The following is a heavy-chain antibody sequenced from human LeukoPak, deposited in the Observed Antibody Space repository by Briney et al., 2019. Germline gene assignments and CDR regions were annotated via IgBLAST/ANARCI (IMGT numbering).Heavy chain of an antibody. CDR3: ARIQAPYYDFWSGYYENYMDV. V-gene: IGHV4-39*01. J-gene: IGHJ6*03. CDR2: IYYSGST. D-gene: IGHD3-3*01. Sequence: KSSETLSLTCTVSGGSISSSSYYWGWIRQPPGKGLEWIGSIYYSGSTYYNPSLKSRVTISVDTSKNQFSLKLSSVTAADTAVYYCARIQAPYYDFWSGYYENYMDVWGKGTTVTVSS. CDR1: GGSISSSSYY.